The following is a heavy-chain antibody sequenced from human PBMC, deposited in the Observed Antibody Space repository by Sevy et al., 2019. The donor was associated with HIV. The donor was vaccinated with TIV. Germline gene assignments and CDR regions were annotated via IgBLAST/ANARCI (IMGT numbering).Heavy chain of an antibody. J-gene: IGHJ4*02. CDR1: GFSLSDYA. V-gene: IGHV3-30-3*01. CDR2: ISFDGDNK. Sequence: GGSLRLSCAASGFSLSDYAIHWARQGPVKGLEWLTVISFDGDNKYYADSVKGRFTISRANSKNTVSLQMNSLRPDETALYYCARGPYNSGLRLDFWGRGILVTVSS. CDR3: ARGPYNSGLRLDF. D-gene: IGHD5-12*01.